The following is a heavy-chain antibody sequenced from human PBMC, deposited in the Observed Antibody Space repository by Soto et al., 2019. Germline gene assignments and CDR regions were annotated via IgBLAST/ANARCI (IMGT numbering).Heavy chain of an antibody. D-gene: IGHD2-2*01. CDR2: ISAYNGNT. CDR1: GYTFTSYG. Sequence: ASVKVSCKASGYTFTSYGISWVRQAPGQGLEWMGWISAYNGNTNYAQKLQGRVTMTTDTSTSTAYMELRSLRSDDTAVYYCARPIVVVPAVKYNWFDPWGQGTLVTVSS. V-gene: IGHV1-18*01. CDR3: ARPIVVVPAVKYNWFDP. J-gene: IGHJ5*02.